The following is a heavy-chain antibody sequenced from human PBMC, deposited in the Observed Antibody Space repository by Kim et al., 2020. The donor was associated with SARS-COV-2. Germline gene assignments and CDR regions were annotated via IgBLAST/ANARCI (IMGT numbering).Heavy chain of an antibody. CDR3: ARLPDEYVWMRGGVDY. CDR1: GGSISSSSYY. CDR2: IYYSGST. D-gene: IGHD3-16*01. Sequence: SETLYLTCTVSGGSISSSSYYWGWIRQPPGKGLEWIGSIYYSGSTYYNPSLKSRVTISVDTSKNQFSLKLSSVTAADTAVYYCARLPDEYVWMRGGVDYWGQGTLVTVSS. V-gene: IGHV4-39*01. J-gene: IGHJ4*02.